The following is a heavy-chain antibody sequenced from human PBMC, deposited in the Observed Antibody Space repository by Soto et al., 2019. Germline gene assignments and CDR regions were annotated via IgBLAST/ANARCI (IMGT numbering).Heavy chain of an antibody. D-gene: IGHD6-13*01. V-gene: IGHV3-30-3*01. CDR3: ARGAAYYFDY. Sequence: GGSLRLSCAASGFTFSSYAMHWVRQAPGKGLEWVAVISYDGSNKYYADSVKGRFTISRDNSKNTLYLQMNSLRAEDTAVYYCARGAAYYFDYWGQGTLVTVSS. CDR2: ISYDGSNK. CDR1: GFTFSSYA. J-gene: IGHJ4*02.